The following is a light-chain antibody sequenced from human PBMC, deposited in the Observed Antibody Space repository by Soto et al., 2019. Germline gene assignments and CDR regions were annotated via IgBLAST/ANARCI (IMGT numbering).Light chain of an antibody. CDR1: SSDVGGYNY. V-gene: IGLV2-14*03. Sequence: QSALTQPASVSGSPGQSITISCTGTSSDVGGYNYVSWYQHHPGKAPKLMIYDVSNRPSGVSNRFSGSKSGNTASLTISGLQPEDEADYYCRSYTTSNTRQIVLGTGTRSPS. CDR3: RSYTTSNTRQIV. J-gene: IGLJ1*01. CDR2: DVS.